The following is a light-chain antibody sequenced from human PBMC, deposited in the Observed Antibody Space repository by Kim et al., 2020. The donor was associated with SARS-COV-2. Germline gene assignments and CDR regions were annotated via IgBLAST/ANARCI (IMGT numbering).Light chain of an antibody. CDR1: SADIGSST. CDR2: SND. V-gene: IGLV1-44*01. CDR3: AARDDRLKGYV. J-gene: IGLJ1*01. Sequence: GQTVTISCSGSSADIGSSTISWYQQVPGTAPKLLMYSNDQRPSGVPGRFSGSKSGTSASLAISGLQSDDEADYYCAARDDRLKGYVFGTGTKVTVL.